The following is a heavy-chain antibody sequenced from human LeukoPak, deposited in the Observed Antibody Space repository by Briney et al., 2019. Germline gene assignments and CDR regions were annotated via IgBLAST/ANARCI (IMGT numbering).Heavy chain of an antibody. CDR3: ARDSSGYYDHDAFDI. V-gene: IGHV3-11*01. Sequence: GGSLRLSCAASGFTFSDYYMSWIRQAPGKGLEWVSYISSSGSTIYYADSVKGRFTVSRDNAKNSLYLQMNSLRAEDTAVYYCARDSSGYYDHDAFDIWGQGTMVTVSS. D-gene: IGHD3-22*01. CDR1: GFTFSDYY. J-gene: IGHJ3*02. CDR2: ISSSGSTI.